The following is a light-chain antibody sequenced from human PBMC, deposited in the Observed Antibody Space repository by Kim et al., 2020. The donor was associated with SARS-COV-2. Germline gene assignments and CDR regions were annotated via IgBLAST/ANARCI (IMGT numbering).Light chain of an antibody. CDR3: LQHNTYPIT. J-gene: IGKJ5*01. Sequence: SSVGDRVIITCRSSQDIRNDLGWYQQKPGGAPMRLFYSASSLQSGVPSRFSGSGSVTEFTLTISGLQPENFATYFCLQHNTYPITFGQGTRLWIK. CDR1: QDIRND. V-gene: IGKV1-17*01. CDR2: SAS.